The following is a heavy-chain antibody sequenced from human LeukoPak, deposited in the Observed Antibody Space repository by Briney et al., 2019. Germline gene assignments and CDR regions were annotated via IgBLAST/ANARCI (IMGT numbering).Heavy chain of an antibody. D-gene: IGHD6-19*01. Sequence: SETLSLTCTVSGGSISSYYWSWIRQPPGKGLEWIGYIYYSGSTNYNPSLKSRVTISVDTSKNQFSLKLSSVTAADTAVYYCARLYSAVAVAFDYWGQGTLVTVSS. V-gene: IGHV4-59*01. CDR3: ARLYSAVAVAFDY. J-gene: IGHJ4*02. CDR1: GGSISSYY. CDR2: IYYSGST.